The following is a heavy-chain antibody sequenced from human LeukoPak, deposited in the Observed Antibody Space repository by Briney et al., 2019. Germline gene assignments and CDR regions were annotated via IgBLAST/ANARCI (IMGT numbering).Heavy chain of an antibody. D-gene: IGHD2-2*02. V-gene: IGHV3-23*01. CDR1: GFTFSSFA. CDR2: ISGSGDRT. J-gene: IGHJ4*02. Sequence: QPGGSLRRSCAASGFTFSSFAVSWVRQAPGKGLGWVSGISGSGDRTDYADSVKGRFTISRDNSKNTLYLQMNSLRAEDTALYYCAPYTYYFDHWGQGTLATVSS. CDR3: APYTYYFDH.